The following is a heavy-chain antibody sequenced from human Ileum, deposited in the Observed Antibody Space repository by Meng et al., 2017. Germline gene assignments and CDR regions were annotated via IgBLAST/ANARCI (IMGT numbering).Heavy chain of an antibody. CDR3: ARYYYDSSGVTWFDP. CDR2: FYFSGST. J-gene: IGHJ5*02. D-gene: IGHD3-22*01. CDR1: GASSSMGDHY. Sequence: QVHRQELGPGLLKPSQTLSLTCTVSGASSSMGDHYWTWSRQHPGKGLEWIGYFYFSGSTYYNPSLKSRVSISVDTSKNQFSLRMSSVTAADTAVYYCARYYYDSSGVTWFDPWGQGTLVTVSS. V-gene: IGHV4-31*03.